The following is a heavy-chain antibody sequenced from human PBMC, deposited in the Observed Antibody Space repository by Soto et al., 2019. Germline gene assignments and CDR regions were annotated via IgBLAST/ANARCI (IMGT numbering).Heavy chain of an antibody. CDR1: GGSFNDFY. CDR3: ARRGRYGGRSYTG. CDR2: VNHAGGT. V-gene: IGHV4-34*01. J-gene: IGHJ4*02. Sequence: QMHIQQWGAGLLKPSETLSLTCAVSGGSFNDFYWNWGRQPPGEGLEWIGEVNHAGGTDYNPSLKSRVTISEDRSKNQLSLRLKSVTVADTATYYCARRGRYGGRSYTGWGQGTLVTVSS. D-gene: IGHD2-15*01.